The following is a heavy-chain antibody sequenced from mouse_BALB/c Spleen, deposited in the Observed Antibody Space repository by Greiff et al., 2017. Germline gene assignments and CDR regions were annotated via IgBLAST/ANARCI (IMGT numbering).Heavy chain of an antibody. V-gene: IGHV10-1*02. CDR1: GFTFNTYA. CDR3: VSTPAMDY. J-gene: IGHJ4*01. CDR2: IRSKSNNYAT. Sequence: GGGWVQPKGSLKLSCAASGFTFNTYAMNWVRQAPGKGLEWVARIRSKSNNYATYYGESVKDRVTISRDDSQSMLYLQMNNLKTEDTAMYYCVSTPAMDYWGQGTSVTVSA.